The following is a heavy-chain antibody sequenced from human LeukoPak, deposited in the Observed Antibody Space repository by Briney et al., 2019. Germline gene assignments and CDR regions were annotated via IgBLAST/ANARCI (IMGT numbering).Heavy chain of an antibody. V-gene: IGHV3-15*01. Sequence: GGSLRLSCAASGFTFSNAWVSWVRQAPGKGVEWGGRIKSKTDGGTTDYAAPVKGRFTISRDDSKNTLYLQMNSLKTEDTAVYYCYMVDYDILTGYYCWGQGTLVTVSS. CDR1: GFTFSNAW. J-gene: IGHJ4*02. CDR3: YMVDYDILTGYYC. D-gene: IGHD3-9*01. CDR2: IKSKTDGGTT.